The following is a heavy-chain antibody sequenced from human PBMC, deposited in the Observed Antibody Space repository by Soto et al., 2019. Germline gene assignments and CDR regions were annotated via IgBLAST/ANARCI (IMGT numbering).Heavy chain of an antibody. J-gene: IGHJ3*01. D-gene: IGHD2-8*01. CDR1: GFTFSDHY. Sequence: DVQLVESGGGLVQPGGSLRLSCAASGFTFSDHYMDWVRQAPGKGLEWVGRTRKKVNSYSTEYAASVKGRFTISRDDSSNSLYLQMNSLKTEDTAVYYCTRVVTRTNKYAFDVWGQGTMVTVSS. CDR3: TRVVTRTNKYAFDV. CDR2: TRKKVNSYST. V-gene: IGHV3-72*01.